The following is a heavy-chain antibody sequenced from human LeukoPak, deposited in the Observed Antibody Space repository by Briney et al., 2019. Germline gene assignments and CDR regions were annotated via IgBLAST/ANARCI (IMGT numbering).Heavy chain of an antibody. CDR2: IWYGGSNK. CDR3: AKDAGVRVAGPFDY. D-gene: IGHD6-19*01. CDR1: GFTFSSYG. Sequence: PGRSLRLSCAASGFTFSSYGMHWVRQAPGKGLEWVAVIWYGGSNKYYADSVKGRFTISRDNSKNTLYLQMNSLRAEDTAVYYCAKDAGVRVAGPFDYWGQGTLVTVSS. V-gene: IGHV3-30*18. J-gene: IGHJ4*02.